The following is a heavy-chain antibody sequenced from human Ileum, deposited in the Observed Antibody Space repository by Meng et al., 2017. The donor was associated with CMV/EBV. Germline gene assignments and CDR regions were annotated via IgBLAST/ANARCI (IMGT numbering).Heavy chain of an antibody. CDR1: RCGSSSDC. V-gene: IGHV4-4*07. CDR2: IYTNGST. Sequence: VRLQARDPGAGKPSETLSLTCTVSRCGSSSDCWSWTRQPAGKGLEWIGLIYTNGSTNNNPSLKSRGTMSVDTSKSQFYLKLSSVTAADTAVYYCARGPYRSSWSSFDYWGQGTLVTVSS. J-gene: IGHJ4*02. D-gene: IGHD6-13*01. CDR3: ARGPYRSSWSSFDY.